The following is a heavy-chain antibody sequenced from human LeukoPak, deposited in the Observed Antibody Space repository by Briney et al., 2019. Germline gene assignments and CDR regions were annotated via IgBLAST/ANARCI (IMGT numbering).Heavy chain of an antibody. V-gene: IGHV5-51*01. D-gene: IGHD2-15*01. CDR1: GYSFTSYW. CDR2: IYPGDSDT. CDR3: ARQGGYCSGGSCYGGVDY. J-gene: IGHJ4*02. Sequence: GESLKISCKDSGYSFTSYWIGWVRQMPGKGLEWMGIIYPGDSDTRYSPSFQGQVTISADKSISTAYLQWSSLKASDTAMYYCARQGGYCSGGSCYGGVDYWGQGTLVTVSS.